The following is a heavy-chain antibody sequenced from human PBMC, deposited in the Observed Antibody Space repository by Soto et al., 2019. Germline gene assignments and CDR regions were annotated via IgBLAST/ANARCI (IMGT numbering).Heavy chain of an antibody. Sequence: GASVKVSCKASGYTFTSYGISCVRQAPGQGLEWMGWISAYNGNTNYAQKLQGRVTMTTDTSTSTAYMELRSLRSDDTAVYYCARDQDYDFWSGPYYYYGMDVWGQGTTVTVSS. CDR3: ARDQDYDFWSGPYYYYGMDV. J-gene: IGHJ6*02. V-gene: IGHV1-18*01. CDR1: GYTFTSYG. CDR2: ISAYNGNT. D-gene: IGHD3-3*01.